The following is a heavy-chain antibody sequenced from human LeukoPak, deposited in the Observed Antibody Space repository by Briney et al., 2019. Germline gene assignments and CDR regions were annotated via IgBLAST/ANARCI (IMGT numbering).Heavy chain of an antibody. CDR2: INPNSGVT. D-gene: IGHD4-17*01. CDR1: GYTFTSYG. CDR3: ARHDYGDYDAFDI. V-gene: IGHV1-2*02. J-gene: IGHJ3*02. Sequence: GASVKVSCKASGYTFTSYGISWVRQAPGQGLEWMGWINPNSGVTNYAQKFQGRVTMTRDTSISTAYMELSRLRSDDTAVYYCARHDYGDYDAFDIWGQGTMVTVSS.